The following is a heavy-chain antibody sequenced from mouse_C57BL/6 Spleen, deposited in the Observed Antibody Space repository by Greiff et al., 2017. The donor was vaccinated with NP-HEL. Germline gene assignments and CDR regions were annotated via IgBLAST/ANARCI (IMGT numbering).Heavy chain of an antibody. D-gene: IGHD2-2*01. J-gene: IGHJ2*01. CDR1: GYTFTSYW. Sequence: QVQLQQPGAELVMPGASVKLSCKASGYTFTSYWMHWVKQRPGQGLEWIGEIDPSDSYTNYNQKFKGKSTLTVDKSSSTAYMQLSSLTSEDSAVYYCARGFYYGYHYFDYWGQGTTLTVSS. CDR3: ARGFYYGYHYFDY. CDR2: IDPSDSYT. V-gene: IGHV1-69*01.